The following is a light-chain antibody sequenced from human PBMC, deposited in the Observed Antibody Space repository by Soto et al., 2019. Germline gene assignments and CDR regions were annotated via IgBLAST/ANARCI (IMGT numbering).Light chain of an antibody. V-gene: IGLV4-60*02. CDR1: SGHSSYI. CDR2: LEGRGSY. CDR3: ETWDSNTWV. Sequence: QLVLTQSSSASASLGSSVKLTCTLSSGHSSYIIAWHQQQPGKAPRYLMNLEGRGSYNKGSGIPDRFSGSSSGPDRYLTISNLQFEDEADYYCETWDSNTWVFGGGTKLT. J-gene: IGLJ3*02.